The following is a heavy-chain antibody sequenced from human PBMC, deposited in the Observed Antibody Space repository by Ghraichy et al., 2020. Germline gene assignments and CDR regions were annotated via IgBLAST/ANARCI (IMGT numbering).Heavy chain of an antibody. Sequence: GESLNISCAGSGFTFSNFAMSWVRQAPGKGLEWVSAIRRSGDGTYYADSVKGRFTISRDNSNNMLYLQMNRLRGEDTAVYYCDKDPNVLRFSEYLPPRGGGYHHYGLDVWGQGTTVTVSS. D-gene: IGHD3-3*01. J-gene: IGHJ6*02. V-gene: IGHV3-23*01. CDR3: DKDPNVLRFSEYLPPRGGGYHHYGLDV. CDR1: GFTFSNFA. CDR2: IRRSGDGT.